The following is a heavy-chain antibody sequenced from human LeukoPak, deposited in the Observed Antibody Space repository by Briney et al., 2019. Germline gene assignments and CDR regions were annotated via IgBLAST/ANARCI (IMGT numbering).Heavy chain of an antibody. CDR2: INPNSGGT. V-gene: IGHV1-2*02. Sequence: GASVKVSCKASGYTFTGYYMHWVRQAPGQGLEWMRWINPNSGGTNYAQKFQGRVTMTRDTSISTAYMELSRLRSDDTAVYYCARGDYDILTGYYGNDYWGQGTLVTVSS. D-gene: IGHD3-9*01. J-gene: IGHJ4*02. CDR3: ARGDYDILTGYYGNDY. CDR1: GYTFTGYY.